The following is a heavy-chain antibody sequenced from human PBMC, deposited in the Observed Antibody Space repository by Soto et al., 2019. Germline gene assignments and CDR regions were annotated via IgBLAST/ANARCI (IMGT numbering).Heavy chain of an antibody. Sequence: PGGSLRLSCAASGFTFSSYSMNWVRQAPGKGLEWVSSISSSSSYIYYADSVKGRFTISRDNAKNSLYLQMNSLRAEDTAVYYCARDRGRFGESFPLYVWGKGTTVTVSS. V-gene: IGHV3-21*01. CDR2: ISSSSSYI. D-gene: IGHD3-10*01. CDR3: ARDRGRFGESFPLYV. J-gene: IGHJ6*04. CDR1: GFTFSSYS.